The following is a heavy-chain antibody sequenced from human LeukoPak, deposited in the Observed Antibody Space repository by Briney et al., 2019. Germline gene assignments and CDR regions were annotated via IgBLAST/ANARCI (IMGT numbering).Heavy chain of an antibody. Sequence: PGGSLRLSCAASGFTFSSYAMSWVRQAPGKGLEWVSAISGSGGSTYYADSVKGRFTISRDNSKNTLYLQMNSLRAEDTAVYYCAKLPGGYRSGWYVDYWGQGTLVTVSS. V-gene: IGHV3-23*01. D-gene: IGHD6-19*01. CDR1: GFTFSSYA. J-gene: IGHJ4*02. CDR2: ISGSGGST. CDR3: AKLPGGYRSGWYVDY.